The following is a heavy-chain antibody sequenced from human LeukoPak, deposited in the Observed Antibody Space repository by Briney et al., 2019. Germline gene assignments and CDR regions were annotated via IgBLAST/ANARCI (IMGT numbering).Heavy chain of an antibody. CDR2: ISGSGGST. CDR1: GFTYNSYA. Sequence: QTGGSLRLSCAASGFTYNSYAMSGLRQAPGKGLEWVSAISGSGGSTYYADSVKGRFTISRDNSKNTLYLQMNSLRAEDTAVYYCAKDSRYERCLQFPNWFDPWGQGTLVTVSS. V-gene: IGHV3-23*01. J-gene: IGHJ5*02. CDR3: AKDSRYERCLQFPNWFDP. D-gene: IGHD5-24*01.